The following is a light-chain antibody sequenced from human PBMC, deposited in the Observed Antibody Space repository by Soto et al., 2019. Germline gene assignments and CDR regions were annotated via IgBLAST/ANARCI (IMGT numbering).Light chain of an antibody. CDR3: QKYNSGPFT. Sequence: DIQMTQSPSSLSASVGDRVTITCRASQDIGHYLAWYQQKPGKAPSLLIYSASTLQSGVPSRFSGSGSGTDFTLTISSLQPGDVATYYCQKYNSGPFTFGPGTKVEIK. V-gene: IGKV1-27*01. CDR2: SAS. CDR1: QDIGHY. J-gene: IGKJ3*01.